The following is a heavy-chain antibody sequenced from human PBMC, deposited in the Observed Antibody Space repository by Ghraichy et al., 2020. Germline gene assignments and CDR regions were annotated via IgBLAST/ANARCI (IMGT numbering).Heavy chain of an antibody. Sequence: LETLSLTCTVSGGSISSSSYYWGWIRQPPGKGLEWIGSIYYSGSTYYNPSLKSRVTISVDTSKNQFSLKLSSVTAADTAVYYCAGTWITGTTENWFDPWGQGTLVTVSS. D-gene: IGHD1-7*01. CDR3: AGTWITGTTENWFDP. J-gene: IGHJ5*02. V-gene: IGHV4-39*01. CDR1: GGSISSSSYY. CDR2: IYYSGST.